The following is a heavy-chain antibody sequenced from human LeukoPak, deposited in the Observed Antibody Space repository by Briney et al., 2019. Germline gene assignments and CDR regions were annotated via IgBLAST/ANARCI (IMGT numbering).Heavy chain of an antibody. J-gene: IGHJ4*02. Sequence: PGRSLRLSCVASGFPFSSYSFHRVRQAPGKGLEWVALLSYDGSIKHYADSVKGRFTLSRDNSRSSVYLQMDSLKADDTAVYYCARGVSTWYRIDYWGQGTLVTVSS. CDR3: ARGVSTWYRIDY. CDR2: LSYDGSIK. CDR1: GFPFSSYS. V-gene: IGHV3-30*01. D-gene: IGHD6-13*01.